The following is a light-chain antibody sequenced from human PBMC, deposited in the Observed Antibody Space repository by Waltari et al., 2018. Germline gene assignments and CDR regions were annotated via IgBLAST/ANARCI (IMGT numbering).Light chain of an antibody. J-gene: IGKJ2*01. Sequence: DIQMIQSPSSVSASLGDRVTITCRASQDIGRWLAWYQHKPGRAPNLLIFASSNLQNGVPSRFSGSGSGTYFTLTINSLQPEDFATYYCQQTNTFPLTFGQGTKLEIK. V-gene: IGKV1-12*01. CDR1: QDIGRW. CDR3: QQTNTFPLT. CDR2: ASS.